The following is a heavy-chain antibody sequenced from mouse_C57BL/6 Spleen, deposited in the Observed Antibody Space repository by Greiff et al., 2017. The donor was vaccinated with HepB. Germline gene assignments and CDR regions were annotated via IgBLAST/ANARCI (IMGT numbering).Heavy chain of an antibody. CDR2: IDPENGDT. D-gene: IGHD1-1*01. J-gene: IGHJ2*01. V-gene: IGHV14-4*01. Sequence: EVQLQQSGAELVRPGASVKLSCTASGFNFKDDYMHWVKQRPEQGLEWIGWIDPENGDTEYASKFQGKATITADTSSNTAYLQLSSLTSEDTAVYYCTLRYPDYWGQGTTLTVSS. CDR1: GFNFKDDY. CDR3: TLRYPDY.